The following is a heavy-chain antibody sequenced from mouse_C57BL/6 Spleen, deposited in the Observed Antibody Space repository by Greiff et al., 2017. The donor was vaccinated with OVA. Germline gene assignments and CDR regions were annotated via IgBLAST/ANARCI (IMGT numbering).Heavy chain of an antibody. CDR1: GYTFTSYW. D-gene: IGHD2-5*01. CDR2: IHPNSGST. Sequence: QVQLQQPGAELVKPGASVKLSCKASGYTFTSYWMHWVKQRPGQGLEWIGMIHPNSGSTNYNEKFKSKATLTVDKSSSTAYMQLSSLTSEDSAVYYCAREAGSNYVAWFAYWGQGTLVTVSA. CDR3: AREAGSNYVAWFAY. J-gene: IGHJ3*01. V-gene: IGHV1-64*01.